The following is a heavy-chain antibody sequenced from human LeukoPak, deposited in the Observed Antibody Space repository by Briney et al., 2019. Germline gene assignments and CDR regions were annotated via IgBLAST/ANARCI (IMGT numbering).Heavy chain of an antibody. CDR2: MNPNSGNT. Sequence: ASVKVSCKASGYTFTSYDINWVRQATGQGLEWMGWMNPNSGNTGYAQKFQGRVTMTRNTSISTAYMELSSLRSEDTAVYYCARAGPVTRRNWFAPWGQGTLVTVSS. D-gene: IGHD4-17*01. J-gene: IGHJ5*02. CDR3: ARAGPVTRRNWFAP. V-gene: IGHV1-8*01. CDR1: GYTFTSYD.